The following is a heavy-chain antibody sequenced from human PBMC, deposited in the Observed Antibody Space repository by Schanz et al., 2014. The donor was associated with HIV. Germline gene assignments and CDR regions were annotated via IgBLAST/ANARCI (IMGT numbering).Heavy chain of an antibody. CDR1: GFTFRTHG. Sequence: QVQLVESGGGVVQPGRSLRLSCAASGFTFRTHGIHWVRQAPAKGLEWVAVISYDGSIKEYADSVKGRFTISRDNSKNTLYLQMNSLRAEDTAVYYCAKEEPPNQWWSGTPAYYYYYGMDVWGQGTTVTVSS. CDR3: AKEEPPNQWWSGTPAYYYYYGMDV. CDR2: ISYDGSIK. D-gene: IGHD2-15*01. V-gene: IGHV3-30*18. J-gene: IGHJ6*02.